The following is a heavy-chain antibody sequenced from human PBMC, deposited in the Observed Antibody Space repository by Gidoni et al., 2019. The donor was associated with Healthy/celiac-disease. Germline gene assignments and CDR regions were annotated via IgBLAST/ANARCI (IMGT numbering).Heavy chain of an antibody. Sequence: EVQLVESGGGLVQPGRSLRLSWAAPGFIFDDSAMHWVRQAPGKGLEWVSGISWKSGSIGYADSVKGRFTISRDNAKNALYLQMNSLRAGDTAVYYCSKDRIRGYNYGLTFDAFDIWGQGTMVTVSS. J-gene: IGHJ3*02. CDR1: GFIFDDSA. V-gene: IGHV3-9*01. D-gene: IGHD5-18*01. CDR2: ISWKSGSI. CDR3: SKDRIRGYNYGLTFDAFDI.